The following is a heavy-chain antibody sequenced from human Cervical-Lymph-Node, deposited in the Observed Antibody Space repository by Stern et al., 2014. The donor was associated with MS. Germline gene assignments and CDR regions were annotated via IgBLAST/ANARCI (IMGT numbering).Heavy chain of an antibody. CDR3: ARDRAGGGPWFDP. V-gene: IGHV3-74*01. D-gene: IGHD1-26*01. Sequence: EVQLVQSGGDLVQPGGSLRLSCVASEFTFSSYWMHWIRQAPGKGLVWVSGITGDGNSPSYADSVRGRFTVSRDNAKNTLYLQMNSLRGEDTAMYYCARDRAGGGPWFDPRGQGTLVTVSS. CDR1: EFTFSSYW. J-gene: IGHJ5*02. CDR2: ITGDGNSP.